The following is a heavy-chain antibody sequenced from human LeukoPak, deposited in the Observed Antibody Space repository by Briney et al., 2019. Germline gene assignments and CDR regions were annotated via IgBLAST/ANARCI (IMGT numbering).Heavy chain of an antibody. CDR1: GITFNYYW. CDR3: TREGGYGPFEY. D-gene: IGHD5-12*01. CDR2: IDADGSSA. J-gene: IGHJ4*02. Sequence: HPGGSLRLSCAASGITFNYYWMHWVRQAPGKGLVWVSRIDADGSSATYADSVKGRFTISRDNAKNTLYLQMNSLRAEDTAVYYCTREGGYGPFEYWGQGTLVTVSS. V-gene: IGHV3-74*01.